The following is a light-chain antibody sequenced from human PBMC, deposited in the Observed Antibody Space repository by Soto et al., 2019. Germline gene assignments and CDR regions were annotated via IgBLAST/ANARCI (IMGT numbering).Light chain of an antibody. CDR3: AAWDDSLSQFG. V-gene: IGLV1-44*01. J-gene: IGLJ1*01. Sequence: QTVVTQPPSASGTPGQTVTISCSGRTSNIATNTVNWYQQLPGTAPRLLTHSNNQRPSGVPDRFSASKSGTSASLVISGLQSEDEADYYCAAWDDSLSQFGFGTGTKRTVL. CDR1: TSNIATNT. CDR2: SNN.